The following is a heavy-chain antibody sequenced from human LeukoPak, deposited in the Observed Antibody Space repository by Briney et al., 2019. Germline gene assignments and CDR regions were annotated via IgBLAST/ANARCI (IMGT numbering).Heavy chain of an antibody. J-gene: IGHJ6*03. CDR3: AKCPDPTIAVAGVYYYYYMDV. CDR2: ISSSGSTI. V-gene: IGHV3-48*03. CDR1: GFTFSSYE. D-gene: IGHD6-19*01. Sequence: GGSLRLSCAASGFTFSSYEMNWVRQAPGKGLEWVSYISSSGSTIYYADSVKGRFTISRDNAKNSLYLQMNSLRAEDTAVYYCAKCPDPTIAVAGVYYYYYMDVWGKGTTVTVSS.